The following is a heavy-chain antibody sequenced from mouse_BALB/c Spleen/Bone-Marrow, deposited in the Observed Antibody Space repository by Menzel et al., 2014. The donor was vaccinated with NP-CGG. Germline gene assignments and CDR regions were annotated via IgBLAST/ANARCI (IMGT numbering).Heavy chain of an antibody. V-gene: IGHV14-3*02. CDR2: IDPANGNT. J-gene: IGHJ3*01. D-gene: IGHD2-4*01. CDR1: GFNIKDTY. Sequence: VQLQQSGAELVKPGASVKLSCTASGFNIKDTYMHWVKQRPEQGLEWIGRIDPANGNTKYDPKFQGKATITADTSSNTAYLQLSGLTSEDTAVYYCAMITTGAWFAYWGQGTLVTVSA. CDR3: AMITTGAWFAY.